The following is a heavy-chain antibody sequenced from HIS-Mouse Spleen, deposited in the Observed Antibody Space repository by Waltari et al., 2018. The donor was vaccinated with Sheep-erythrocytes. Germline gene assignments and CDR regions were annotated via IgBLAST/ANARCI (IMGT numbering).Heavy chain of an antibody. D-gene: IGHD4-17*01. CDR3: ARGHPDYGDYDAFDI. Sequence: EVQLVESGGGLIQPGGSLRLSCAASGFTVSSNYMSWVRQAPGKGVEGVSVIYSCGSTKYADSVKGRFTISRDNSKNTLYLQMNSLRAEDTAVYYCARGHPDYGDYDAFDIWGQGTMVTVSS. CDR1: GFTVSSNY. J-gene: IGHJ3*02. CDR2: IYSCGST. V-gene: IGHV3-53*01.